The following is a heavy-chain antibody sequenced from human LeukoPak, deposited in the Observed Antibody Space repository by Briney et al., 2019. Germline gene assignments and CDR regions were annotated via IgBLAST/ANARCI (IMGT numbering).Heavy chain of an antibody. D-gene: IGHD3-22*01. V-gene: IGHV3-23*01. Sequence: GGSLRLSCAASGFTFSNSWMSWVRQAPGKGLEWVSASGSGGSTYYADSVKGRFTISRDNSKNTLYLQMNSLRAEDTAVYYCAKDPSYYDSSGYYYGDYWGQGTLVTVSS. CDR1: GFTFSNSW. CDR2: SGSGGST. CDR3: AKDPSYYDSSGYYYGDY. J-gene: IGHJ4*02.